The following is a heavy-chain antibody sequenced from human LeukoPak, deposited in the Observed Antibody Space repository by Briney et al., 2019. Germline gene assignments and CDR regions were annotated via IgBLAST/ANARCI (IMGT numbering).Heavy chain of an antibody. J-gene: IGHJ6*02. CDR3: ARHQHAGREHYYGIDV. D-gene: IGHD1-26*01. CDR1: GGSISSSSYY. CDR2: IYYSGST. V-gene: IGHV4-39*07. Sequence: SETLSLTCTVSGGSISSSSYYWGWIRQPPGKELEWIGSIYYSGSTYYNPSLKSRVTISVDTSKNQFSLKLSSVTAADTAVYYCARHQHAGREHYYGIDVWGQGTTVSVSS.